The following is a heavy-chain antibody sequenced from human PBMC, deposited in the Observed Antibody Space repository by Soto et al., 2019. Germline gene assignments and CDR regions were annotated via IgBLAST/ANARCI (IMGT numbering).Heavy chain of an antibody. V-gene: IGHV3-33*05. CDR2: VKYDGTYQ. Sequence: GGSLRLSCAASGFTFNIHDMHWVRQAPGKGLEWVATVKYDGTYQYFADSVKGRFTVSRDNPKNTLFLQMNGLRAEDTAVYYCARDAVSYFYDSSGSRAYGMDVWGQGTTVTVSS. J-gene: IGHJ6*02. CDR1: GFTFNIHD. CDR3: ARDAVSYFYDSSGSRAYGMDV. D-gene: IGHD3-22*01.